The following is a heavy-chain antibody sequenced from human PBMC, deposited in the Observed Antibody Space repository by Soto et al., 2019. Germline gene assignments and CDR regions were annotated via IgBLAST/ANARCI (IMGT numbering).Heavy chain of an antibody. D-gene: IGHD6-6*01. CDR2: ISGSGGST. V-gene: IGHV3-23*01. Sequence: GGSLRLSCAASGFTFSSYAMSWVRQAPGKGLEWVSAISGSGGSTYYADSVKGRFTISRDNSKNTLYLQMNSLRAEDTAVYYCAKASSNQWNYYYYGMDVWGQGTTVTVSS. CDR1: GFTFSSYA. J-gene: IGHJ6*02. CDR3: AKASSNQWNYYYYGMDV.